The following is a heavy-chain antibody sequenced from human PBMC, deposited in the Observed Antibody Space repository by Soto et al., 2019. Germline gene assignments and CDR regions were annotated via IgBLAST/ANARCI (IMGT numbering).Heavy chain of an antibody. CDR2: ISSSSSYI. D-gene: IGHD6-13*01. J-gene: IGHJ4*02. V-gene: IGHV3-21*01. Sequence: EVQLVESGGGLVKPGGSLRLSCAASGFTFSSYSMNWVRQAPGKGLEWVSSISSSSSYIYYADSVKGRFTNSRDNAKNSLYLQMNSLRAEDTAVYYCARAIAAAGFNWGQGTLVTVSS. CDR1: GFTFSSYS. CDR3: ARAIAAAGFN.